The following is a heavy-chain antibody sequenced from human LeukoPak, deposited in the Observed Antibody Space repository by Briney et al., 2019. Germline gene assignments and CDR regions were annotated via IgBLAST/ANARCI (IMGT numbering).Heavy chain of an antibody. CDR1: GGTFSSYA. CDR2: IIPILGIA. D-gene: IGHD3-22*01. V-gene: IGHV1-69*04. Sequence: SVKVSCKASGGTFSSYAISWVRQAPGQGLEWMGRIIPILGIANYAQKFQGRVTITADKSTSTAYMELSSLRSEDTAVYYCARGGENYYDSTSGAFDIWGQGTMVTVSS. CDR3: ARGGENYYDSTSGAFDI. J-gene: IGHJ3*02.